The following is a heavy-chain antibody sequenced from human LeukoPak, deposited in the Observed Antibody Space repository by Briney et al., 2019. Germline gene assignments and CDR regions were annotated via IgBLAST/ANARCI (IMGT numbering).Heavy chain of an antibody. CDR2: INQAGSEK. CDR3: AKETEYYYDSSGYFPY. J-gene: IGHJ4*01. D-gene: IGHD3-22*01. Sequence: GGALTLSCAASGFTVSSYWMSWVRQAPGKGLEWVASINQAGSEKYYADSVKGRFTITRDNVKKSLLLQMNSLSADEPALYYCAKETEYYYDSSGYFPYWGQGTLVTV. V-gene: IGHV3-7*03. CDR1: GFTVSSYW.